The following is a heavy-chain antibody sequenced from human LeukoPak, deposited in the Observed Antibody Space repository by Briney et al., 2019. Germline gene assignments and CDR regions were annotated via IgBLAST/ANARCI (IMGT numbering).Heavy chain of an antibody. CDR1: GGSISSYY. Sequence: SETLSLTCTVSGGSISSYYWSWIRQPPGKGLEWIGYIYYSGSTSYNPSLKSRVTISVDTSKNQFSLKLSSVTAADTAVYYCARLPSTVGYCSGGSCYEVDYWGQGTLVTVSS. CDR3: ARLPSTVGYCSGGSCYEVDY. J-gene: IGHJ4*02. CDR2: IYYSGST. V-gene: IGHV4-59*08. D-gene: IGHD2-15*01.